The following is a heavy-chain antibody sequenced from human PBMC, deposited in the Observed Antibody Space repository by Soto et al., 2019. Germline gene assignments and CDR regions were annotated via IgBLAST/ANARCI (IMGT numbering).Heavy chain of an antibody. J-gene: IGHJ6*02. CDR2: IYSGGST. CDR1: GLTVSNNY. D-gene: IGHD3-10*01. CDR3: ARVNYHGSGTFYQPDYYYGMDV. Sequence: PGWSLRLSCEASGLTVSNNYMTWVRQAPGKGLEWVSVIYSGGSTYYADSVQGRFTISRDNSKNTLYLQMKNLRAEDTAVYYCARVNYHGSGTFYQPDYYYGMDVWGQGTTVTVSS. V-gene: IGHV3-53*01.